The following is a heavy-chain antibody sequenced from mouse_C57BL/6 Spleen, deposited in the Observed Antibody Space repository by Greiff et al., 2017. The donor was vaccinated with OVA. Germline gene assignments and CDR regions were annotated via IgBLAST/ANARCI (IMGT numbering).Heavy chain of an antibody. D-gene: IGHD1-1*01. CDR1: GFNIKDDY. J-gene: IGHJ3*02. V-gene: IGHV14-4*01. Sequence: EVQLQQSGAELVRPGASVKLSCTASGFNIKDDYMHWVKQRPEQGLEWIGWIDPENGDTEYASKFQGKATITADTSSNTAYLQLSSLTSEDAAVYYCTTGYYYGSSATWWGQGTLVTVSA. CDR2: IDPENGDT. CDR3: TTGYYYGSSATW.